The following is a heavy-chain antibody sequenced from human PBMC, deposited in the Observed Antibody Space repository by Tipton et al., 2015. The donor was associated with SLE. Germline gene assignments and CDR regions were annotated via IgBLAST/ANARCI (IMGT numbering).Heavy chain of an antibody. Sequence: TLSLTCAVYGGSFSGYYWSWIRQPPGKGLEWIGYIYYSGSTNYNPSLKSRVTISVDTSKNQFSLKLSSVTAADTAVYYCARGGAAADWFDPWGQGTLVTVSS. CDR2: IYYSGST. CDR1: GGSFSGYY. V-gene: IGHV4-59*01. D-gene: IGHD6-13*01. CDR3: ARGGAAADWFDP. J-gene: IGHJ5*02.